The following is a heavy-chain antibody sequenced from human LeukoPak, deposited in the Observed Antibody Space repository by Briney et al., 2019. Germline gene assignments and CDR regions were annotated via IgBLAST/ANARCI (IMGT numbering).Heavy chain of an antibody. Sequence: GASVKLSCKTSGYTFTARFIHWVRQVPGQGLEWMGWINPNSGGALYAQKFRGRVTMTGDTFTNTAFMELTSLTSDDTAVYYCARDLDSGDIPYWGQGTLVTVSS. V-gene: IGHV1-2*02. CDR3: ARDLDSGDIPY. CDR2: INPNSGGA. D-gene: IGHD3/OR15-3a*01. J-gene: IGHJ4*02. CDR1: GYTFTARF.